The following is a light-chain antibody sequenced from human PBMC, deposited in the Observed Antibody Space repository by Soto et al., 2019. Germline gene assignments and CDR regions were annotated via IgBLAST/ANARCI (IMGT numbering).Light chain of an antibody. CDR1: QSLSSNY. CDR2: GAS. V-gene: IGKV3-20*01. J-gene: IGKJ5*01. Sequence: EIVLTQSPATLSLSPGERATLSCRASQSLSSNYLAWYQQKPGQAPRLLIYGASGRAAGIPDRFSGRGSGTDFTLSISRLEPEDFAVYYCQHCQSGHPITFGQGTRLEIK. CDR3: QHCQSGHPIT.